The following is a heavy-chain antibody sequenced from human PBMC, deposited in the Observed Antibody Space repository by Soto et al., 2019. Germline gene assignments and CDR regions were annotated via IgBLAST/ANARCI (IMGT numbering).Heavy chain of an antibody. V-gene: IGHV4-59*01. CDR2: IYYSGST. CDR1: GGSISSYY. J-gene: IGHJ4*02. D-gene: IGHD4-4*01. CDR3: ASDAVYDYSTTDGYSEYYDY. Sequence: SETLSLTCTVSGGSISSYYWSWIRQPPGKGLEWIGYIYYSGSTNYNPSLKSRVTISVDTSKNQFSLKLSSVTAADTAVYYCASDAVYDYSTTDGYSEYYDYWGQGTLVTVSS.